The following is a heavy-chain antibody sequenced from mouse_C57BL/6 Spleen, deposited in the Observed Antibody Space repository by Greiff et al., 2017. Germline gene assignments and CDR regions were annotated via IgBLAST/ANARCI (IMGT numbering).Heavy chain of an antibody. J-gene: IGHJ3*01. D-gene: IGHD2-4*01. CDR3: VYDYVFAY. Sequence: QVQLQQPGAELVKPGASVKLSCKASGYTFTSYWMQWVKQRPGQGLEWIGEIDPSDSYTNYNQKFKGKATLTVDTSSSTAYMQLSSLTSEDSAVYYCVYDYVFAYWGQGTLGTVSA. CDR1: GYTFTSYW. V-gene: IGHV1-50*01. CDR2: IDPSDSYT.